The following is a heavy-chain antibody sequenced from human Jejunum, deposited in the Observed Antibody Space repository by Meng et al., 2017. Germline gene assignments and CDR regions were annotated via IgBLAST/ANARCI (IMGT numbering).Heavy chain of an antibody. CDR3: SSRRPTYGVDS. D-gene: IGHD3-10*01. J-gene: IGHJ4*02. Sequence: GESLKISCTASGFIFGDYAVIWFRQTPGKGLEWVGFISSKSNGETTQYAASVKDIFTISRDDSKSIAYLQMNSLKTEETAVYYCSSRRPTYGVDSWGQGTLVTVSS. V-gene: IGHV3-49*03. CDR2: ISSKSNGETT. CDR1: GFIFGDYA.